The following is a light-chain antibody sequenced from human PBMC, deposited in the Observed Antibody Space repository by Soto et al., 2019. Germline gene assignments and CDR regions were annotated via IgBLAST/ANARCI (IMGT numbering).Light chain of an antibody. CDR3: LQDYNYPRT. Sequence: DIKMTQSPSSLSASVGDRVTITCRASQSFSIYLNWYQQKPGEAPKLLIYAASSLQTGVPSRFSGSGSGTDFTLTISSLQPEDFATYYCLQDYNYPRTFGQGTMVDVK. CDR2: AAS. J-gene: IGKJ1*01. CDR1: QSFSIY. V-gene: IGKV1-39*01.